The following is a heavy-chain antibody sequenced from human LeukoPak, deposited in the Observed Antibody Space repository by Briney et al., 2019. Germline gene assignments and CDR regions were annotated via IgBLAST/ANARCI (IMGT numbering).Heavy chain of an antibody. CDR3: ARDPPEYSGSYYGPTYYFDY. V-gene: IGHV1-2*02. Sequence: GSVKVSCKASGYTFSGHHMHWVRQAPGQGLEWMGWINPHSTGTNYAQKFQGRVTMTRDTSISTAYMELSRLRSDDTAVYYCARDPPEYSGSYYGPTYYFDYWGQGTLVTVSS. D-gene: IGHD1-26*01. CDR2: INPHSTGT. J-gene: IGHJ4*02. CDR1: GYTFSGHH.